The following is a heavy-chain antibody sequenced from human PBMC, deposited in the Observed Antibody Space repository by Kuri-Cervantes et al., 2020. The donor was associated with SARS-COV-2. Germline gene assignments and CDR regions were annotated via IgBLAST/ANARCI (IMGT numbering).Heavy chain of an antibody. D-gene: IGHD3-10*01. V-gene: IGHV3-30*02. Sequence: GESLKISCAASGFTFSSYGMHWVRQAPGKGLEWVAFIRYDGSNKYYADSVKGRFTISRHNSKNTLYLQMNSLRAEDTAVYYCARQGFGGTGRHDAFDIWGQGTMVTVSS. CDR2: IRYDGSNK. J-gene: IGHJ3*02. CDR1: GFTFSSYG. CDR3: ARQGFGGTGRHDAFDI.